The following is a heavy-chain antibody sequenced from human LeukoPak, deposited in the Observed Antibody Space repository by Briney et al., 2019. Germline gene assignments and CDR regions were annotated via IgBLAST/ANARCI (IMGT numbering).Heavy chain of an antibody. Sequence: GGSLRLSCAASGFTFSSYAMSWVRQAPGKGLEWVGRIKSKTDGGTTDYAAPVKGRFTISRDDSKNTLYLQMNSLKTEDTAVYYCTTAYGDYGWFDPWGQGTLVTVSP. J-gene: IGHJ5*02. CDR1: GFTFSSYA. D-gene: IGHD4-17*01. CDR2: IKSKTDGGTT. V-gene: IGHV3-15*01. CDR3: TTAYGDYGWFDP.